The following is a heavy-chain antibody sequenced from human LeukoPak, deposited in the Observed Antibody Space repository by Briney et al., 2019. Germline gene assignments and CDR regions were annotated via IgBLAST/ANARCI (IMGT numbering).Heavy chain of an antibody. CDR3: ARSDYSGYFDY. V-gene: IGHV4-39*01. CDR1: GGSVNNNACY. J-gene: IGHJ4*02. Sequence: SETLSRTCTVSGGSVNNNACYWGWVRQPPGKGLEYIGNVYYSGITYYNPPLQSRVTISVDTSNNQFSLKLSSVTAADTAVYYCARSDYSGYFDYWGQGTLVSVSS. D-gene: IGHD4-11*01. CDR2: VYYSGIT.